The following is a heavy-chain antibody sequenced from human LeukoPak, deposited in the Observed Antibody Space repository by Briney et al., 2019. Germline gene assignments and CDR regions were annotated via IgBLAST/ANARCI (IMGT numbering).Heavy chain of an antibody. CDR1: GGSFSGYY. J-gene: IGHJ4*02. Sequence: PSETLSLTCAVYGGSFSGYYWSWILQPPGKGLGWIGEINHSGSTNYNPSLKSRVTISVDTSKNQFSLKLSSVTAADTAVYYCARVDVGSSSWEALDYWGQGTLVTVSS. CDR2: INHSGST. V-gene: IGHV4-34*01. CDR3: ARVDVGSSSWEALDY. D-gene: IGHD6-13*01.